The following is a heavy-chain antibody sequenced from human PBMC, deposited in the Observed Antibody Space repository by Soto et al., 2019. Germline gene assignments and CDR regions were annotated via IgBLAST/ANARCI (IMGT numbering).Heavy chain of an antibody. CDR1: AFPFISYA. V-gene: IGHV3-30*14. D-gene: IGHD3-3*01. CDR3: AREGLRFLEWSTGPGMDV. Sequence: GRSLSLSCAAPAFPFISYAMHWVLHAPGKGLEWVAVISYDGSNKYYADSVKGRFTISRDNSKNTLYLQMNSLRAEDTAVYYCAREGLRFLEWSTGPGMDVWGQGT. J-gene: IGHJ6*02. CDR2: ISYDGSNK.